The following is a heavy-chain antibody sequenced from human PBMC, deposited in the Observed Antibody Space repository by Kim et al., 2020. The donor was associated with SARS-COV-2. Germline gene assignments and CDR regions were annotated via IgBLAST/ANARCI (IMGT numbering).Heavy chain of an antibody. D-gene: IGHD3-22*01. CDR1: GGSFSGYY. CDR2: INHSGST. J-gene: IGHJ2*01. V-gene: IGHV4-34*01. Sequence: SETLSLTCAVYGGSFSGYYWSWIRQPPGKGLEWIGEINHSGSTNYNPSLKSRVTISVDTSKNQFSLKLSSVTAADTAVYYCARVPTEYYYDSSGYYWYFDLWGRGTLVTVSS. CDR3: ARVPTEYYYDSSGYYWYFDL.